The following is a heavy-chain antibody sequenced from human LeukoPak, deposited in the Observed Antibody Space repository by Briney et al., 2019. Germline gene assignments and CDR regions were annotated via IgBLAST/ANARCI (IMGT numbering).Heavy chain of an antibody. D-gene: IGHD6-19*01. CDR1: GFTFSSYG. CDR2: ISGSGGST. V-gene: IGHV3-23*01. Sequence: GTLRLSCAASGFTFSSYGMGWVRQAPGKGLEWVSAISGSGGSTYYADSVKGRFTISRDNSQNTLYLQMNSLRAEDTAVYYCAKGGEWLVASAYYYYYMDVWGKGTTVTISS. J-gene: IGHJ6*03. CDR3: AKGGEWLVASAYYYYYMDV.